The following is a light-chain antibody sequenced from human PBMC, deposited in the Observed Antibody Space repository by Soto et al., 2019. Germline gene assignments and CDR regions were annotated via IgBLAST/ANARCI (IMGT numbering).Light chain of an antibody. CDR1: QSISGW. CDR3: LQDYSYPLT. CDR2: AVS. Sequence: DIQVTQSPSTLSASVGDRVTITCRTSQSISGWLAWYQQKPGKAPKLLIYAVSILKSGVPSRFSGSGSGTDFTLTISSLQPEDFATYYCLQDYSYPLTFGGGTKVDIK. V-gene: IGKV1-5*01. J-gene: IGKJ4*01.